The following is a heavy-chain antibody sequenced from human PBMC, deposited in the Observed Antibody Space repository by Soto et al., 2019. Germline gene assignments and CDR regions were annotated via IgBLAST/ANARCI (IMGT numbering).Heavy chain of an antibody. CDR2: IKQDGSEK. CDR3: AREGIVGGMDV. CDR1: GFTFSSYW. Sequence: PRWSLRLSCAASGFTFSSYWMSWVRHAPGKGLEWVANIKQDGSEKYYVDSVKGRFTISRYNAKNSLYLQMNSLRAEDTAVYYYAREGIVGGMDVWRQGTTVTLSS. D-gene: IGHD1-26*01. J-gene: IGHJ6*02. V-gene: IGHV3-7*03.